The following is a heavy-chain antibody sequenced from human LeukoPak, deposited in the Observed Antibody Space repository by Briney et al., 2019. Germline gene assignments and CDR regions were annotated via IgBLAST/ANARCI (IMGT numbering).Heavy chain of an antibody. D-gene: IGHD5-18*01. CDR3: AREWSGYSFDY. CDR2: ISNGGTIK. Sequence: GGSLRLSCAASGFTFSTYGIHWVCQAPGKGLEWVAVISNGGTIKYYADSVKGRFTVSRDNSRNTVYMEMNSLRAEDTAVYFCAREWSGYSFDYWGQGALVAVSS. J-gene: IGHJ4*02. V-gene: IGHV3-30*03. CDR1: GFTFSTYG.